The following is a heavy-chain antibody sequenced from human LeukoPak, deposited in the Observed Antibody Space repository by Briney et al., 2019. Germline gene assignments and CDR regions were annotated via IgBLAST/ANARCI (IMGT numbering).Heavy chain of an antibody. J-gene: IGHJ4*02. CDR1: GLTFNIDW. CDR3: ARGLRWPDF. D-gene: IGHD4-23*01. V-gene: IGHV3-7*03. CDR2: IKPDGSAK. Sequence: GGSLRRSCATSGLTFNIDWMNWVRQAPGKGLEWVANIKPDGSAKSYVDSVRGRFTISRDNAKESLFLQMDSLRADDTAVYYCARGLRWPDFWGQGTLVTVSS.